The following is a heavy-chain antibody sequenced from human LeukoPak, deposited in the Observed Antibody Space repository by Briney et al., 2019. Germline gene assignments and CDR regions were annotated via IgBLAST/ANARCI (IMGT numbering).Heavy chain of an antibody. CDR3: ARDASLQTGAFDV. CDR2: IFHSGST. Sequence: PSGTLSLTCAVSGGSISRSDWWSWVRQSPGKGLEWIGEIFHSGSTKYNPSLKSRVTISVDKSKNQFSLSLTSVTAADTAMYYCARDASLQTGAFDVWGQGTMVTVSS. V-gene: IGHV4-4*02. D-gene: IGHD5-24*01. CDR1: GGSISRSDW. J-gene: IGHJ3*01.